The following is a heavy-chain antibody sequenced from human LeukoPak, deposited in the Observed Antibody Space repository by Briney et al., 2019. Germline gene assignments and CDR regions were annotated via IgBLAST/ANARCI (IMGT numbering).Heavy chain of an antibody. V-gene: IGHV4-34*01. Sequence: KPSETLSLTCAVYGGSFSGYYWSWIRQPPGKGLEWIGSIYYSGSTYYNPSLKSRVTISVDMSRNQFSLKLTSVTAADTAVYYCAREIRPGNYYYYMDVWGKGTTVTISS. CDR3: AREIRPGNYYYYMDV. D-gene: IGHD1-14*01. CDR1: GGSFSGYY. J-gene: IGHJ6*03. CDR2: IYYSGST.